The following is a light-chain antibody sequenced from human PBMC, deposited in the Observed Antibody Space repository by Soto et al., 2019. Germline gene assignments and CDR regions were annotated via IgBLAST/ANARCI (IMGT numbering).Light chain of an antibody. CDR1: SSDVGGYNF. V-gene: IGLV2-14*01. CDR3: SSYTSSFTVA. CDR2: EVS. J-gene: IGLJ7*01. Sequence: QSALTQPASVAGSPGQSITVSCTGTSSDVGGYNFVSWYQQHPGKAPKLMIYEVSNRPSGVSNRFSGSKSGNTASLTISGLQAEDEADYYCSSYTSSFTVAFGGGTQLTVL.